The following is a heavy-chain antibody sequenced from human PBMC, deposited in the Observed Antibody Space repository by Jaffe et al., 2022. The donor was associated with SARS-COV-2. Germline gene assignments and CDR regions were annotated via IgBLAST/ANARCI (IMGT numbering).Heavy chain of an antibody. CDR3: AKDVHFEPSYYGMDV. Sequence: EVQLVESGGGLVQPGRSLRLSCAASGFTFDDYAMHWVRQAPGKGLEWVSGISWNSGSIGYADSVKGRFTISRDNAKNSLYLQMNSLRAEDTALYYCAKDVHFEPSYYGMDVWGQGTTVTVSS. CDR1: GFTFDDYA. D-gene: IGHD3-9*01. J-gene: IGHJ6*02. CDR2: ISWNSGSI. V-gene: IGHV3-9*01.